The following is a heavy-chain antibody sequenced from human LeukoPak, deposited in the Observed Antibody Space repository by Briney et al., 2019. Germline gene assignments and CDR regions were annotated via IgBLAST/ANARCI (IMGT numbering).Heavy chain of an antibody. CDR3: ARDGFDP. Sequence: GGSLRLSCAASGFTFSSCAMHWVRQAPGKGLEYVSAISSNGGSTYYANSVKGRFTISRDNSKNTLYLQMGSLRAEDMAVYYCARDGFDPWGQGTLVTVSS. J-gene: IGHJ5*02. CDR2: ISSNGGST. V-gene: IGHV3-64*01. CDR1: GFTFSSCA.